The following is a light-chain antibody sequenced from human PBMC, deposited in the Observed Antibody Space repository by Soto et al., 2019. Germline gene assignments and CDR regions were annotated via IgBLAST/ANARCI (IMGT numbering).Light chain of an antibody. CDR3: RSCAGSPVV. CDR1: SSDVGDYNY. V-gene: IGLV2-8*01. J-gene: IGLJ2*01. Sequence: QSALTQPPSASGSLGQSVTIPCTGTSSDVGDYNYVSWYQQHSGKVPKLMISEVSKRPSGVPARFSGSTSGNTASLTVSRLQGEDEADYYCRSCAGSPVVFGGGTKVTVL. CDR2: EVS.